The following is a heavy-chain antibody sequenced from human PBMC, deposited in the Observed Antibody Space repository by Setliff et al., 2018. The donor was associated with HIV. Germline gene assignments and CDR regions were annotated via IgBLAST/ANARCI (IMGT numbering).Heavy chain of an antibody. V-gene: IGHV3-15*01. CDR3: AKGEYSSSWYGAFDI. CDR1: GFTFSNAW. Sequence: GGSLRLSCAASGFTFSNAWMSWVRQAPGKGLEWVGRIKSKTDGGTTDYAAPVKGRFTISRDDSKNTLYLQMNSLKTEDTALYYCAKGEYSSSWYGAFDIWGQGTMVTVSS. D-gene: IGHD6-13*01. CDR2: IKSKTDGGTT. J-gene: IGHJ3*02.